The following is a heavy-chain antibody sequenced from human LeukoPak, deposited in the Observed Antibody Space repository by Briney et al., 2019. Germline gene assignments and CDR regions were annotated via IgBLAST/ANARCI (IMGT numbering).Heavy chain of an antibody. CDR2: SYYSGST. J-gene: IGHJ4*02. V-gene: IGHV4-59*01. CDR1: GGSISSYY. D-gene: IGHD1-26*01. Sequence: KPAETLSLTGPVSGGSISSYYWGWIRQPPGKGQGGIGNSYYSGSTNYNPSLKSRVTISVDTSKNQFSLQLSSVTAADTAVYYCARGSGGATNLDYWGQGTLVTVSS. CDR3: ARGSGGATNLDY.